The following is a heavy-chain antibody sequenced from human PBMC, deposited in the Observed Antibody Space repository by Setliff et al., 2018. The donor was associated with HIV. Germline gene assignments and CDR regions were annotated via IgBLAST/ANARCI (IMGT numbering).Heavy chain of an antibody. Sequence: ASVKVSCKASGYTFTSYGISWVRQAPGQGLEWMGWISAYNGNTNYAQKLQGRVTMTTDTSTITAYMELRSLRSDDTAVYYCAREGVGGGYNFWSGYYADYYYGMDVWGQGTTVTVSS. J-gene: IGHJ6*02. D-gene: IGHD3-3*01. CDR1: GYTFTSYG. CDR3: AREGVGGGYNFWSGYYADYYYGMDV. CDR2: ISAYNGNT. V-gene: IGHV1-18*01.